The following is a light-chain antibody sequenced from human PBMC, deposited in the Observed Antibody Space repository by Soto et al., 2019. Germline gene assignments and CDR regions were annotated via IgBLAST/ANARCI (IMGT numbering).Light chain of an antibody. CDR2: EDT. CDR3: QAWDSGTVV. J-gene: IGLJ2*01. V-gene: IGLV3-1*01. CDR1: TLGSKF. Sequence: SYELTQPPSVSVSPGQTANITCSGNTLGSKFVFWYQQKAGQPPMVVIYEDTKRPSGIPERFSGSNSGNTATLTISGTQAMDEADFYCQAWDSGTVVFGGGTKLTVL.